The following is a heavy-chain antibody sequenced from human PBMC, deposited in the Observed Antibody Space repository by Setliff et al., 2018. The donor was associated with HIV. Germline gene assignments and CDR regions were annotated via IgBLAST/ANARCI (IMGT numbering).Heavy chain of an antibody. J-gene: IGHJ4*02. CDR3: VRNSFDYVEEE. D-gene: IGHD3-9*01. CDR2: IYYSGSS. Sequence: LSLTCTVSGGSIINHFWSWIRQHPGKGLEWIGYIYYSGSSYYNPSVRSRVIMSLDTSENHFSLKLSSVTAADTAVYYCVRNSFDYVEEEWGQGTQVTVSS. V-gene: IGHV4-31*03. CDR1: GGSIINHF.